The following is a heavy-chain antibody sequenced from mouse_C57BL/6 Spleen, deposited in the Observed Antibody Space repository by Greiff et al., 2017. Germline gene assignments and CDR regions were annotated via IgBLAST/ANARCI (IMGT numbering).Heavy chain of an antibody. CDR3: ARVDGYYSDY. V-gene: IGHV1-64*01. CDR1: GYTFTSYW. CDR2: IHPNSGST. J-gene: IGHJ2*01. Sequence: VQLQQPGAELVKPGASVKLSCKASGYTFTSYWMHWVKQWPGQGLEWIGMIHPNSGSTNYNEKFKSKATLTVDKSSSTAYMQLSSLTSEDSAVYYCARVDGYYSDYWGQGTTLTVAS. D-gene: IGHD2-3*01.